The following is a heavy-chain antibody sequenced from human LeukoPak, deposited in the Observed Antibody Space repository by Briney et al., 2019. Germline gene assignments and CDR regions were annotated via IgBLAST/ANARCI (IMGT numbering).Heavy chain of an antibody. CDR1: SGSISSGSYY. J-gene: IGHJ4*02. D-gene: IGHD4-11*01. Sequence: SETLSLTCTVSSGSISSGSYYWSWIRQPAGKGLEWIGRIYTSGSTNYNPSLKSRVTISVDTSKNQFSLKLSSVTAADTAVYYCARFYSNYDYWGQGTLVTVSS. CDR3: ARFYSNYDY. CDR2: IYTSGST. V-gene: IGHV4-61*02.